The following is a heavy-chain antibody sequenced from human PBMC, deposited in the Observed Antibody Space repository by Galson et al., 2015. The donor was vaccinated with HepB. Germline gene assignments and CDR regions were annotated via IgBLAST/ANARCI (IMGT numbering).Heavy chain of an antibody. J-gene: IGHJ5*02. Sequence: SETLSLTCTVSGGSISSYYWSWIRQPPGKGLEWIGYIYYSGSTNYNPSLKSRVTISVDTSKNQFSLKLSSVTAADTAVYYCARLKGRDWFDPWGQGTLVTVSS. V-gene: IGHV4-59*08. CDR3: ARLKGRDWFDP. CDR2: IYYSGST. CDR1: GGSISSYY. D-gene: IGHD2-15*01.